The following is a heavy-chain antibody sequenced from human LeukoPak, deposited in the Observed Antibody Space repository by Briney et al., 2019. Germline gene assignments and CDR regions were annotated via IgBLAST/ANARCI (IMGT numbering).Heavy chain of an antibody. D-gene: IGHD2-2*01. Sequence: SETLSLTCAVFGGPFSGYFWTWIRQPPGKGLEWIGEINHSGSTKYNPSLKSRVTISVDTSKNQFSLKVSSVTAADTAVYYCARGYCSTTSCLGMDYWGQGTLVTVSS. J-gene: IGHJ4*02. CDR2: INHSGST. CDR1: GGPFSGYF. V-gene: IGHV4-34*01. CDR3: ARGYCSTTSCLGMDY.